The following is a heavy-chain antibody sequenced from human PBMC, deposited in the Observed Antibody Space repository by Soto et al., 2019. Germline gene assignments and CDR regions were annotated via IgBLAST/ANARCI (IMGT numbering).Heavy chain of an antibody. CDR3: AKDLCGGDCYYAIYYYYYGMDV. V-gene: IGHV5-51*01. D-gene: IGHD2-21*02. CDR2: IYPGESNT. J-gene: IGHJ6*02. Sequence: RGESLKISCKGSGDSFTSYRIGWVRQMPGKGLEWMGIIYPGESNTRYSPSFQGQVTISADKSIGTAYLQWSSLKASDTAMYYCAKDLCGGDCYYAIYYYYYGMDVWGQGTTVTVSS. CDR1: GDSFTSYR.